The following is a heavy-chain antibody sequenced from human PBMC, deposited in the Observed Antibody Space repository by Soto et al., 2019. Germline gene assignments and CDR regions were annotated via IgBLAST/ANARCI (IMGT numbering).Heavy chain of an antibody. CDR2: ISAYNGNT. V-gene: IGHV1-18*04. CDR1: GYTFTSYS. Sequence: QVQLVQSGAEVKKPGASVKVSCKASGYTFTSYSISWVRQAPGQGLEWMGWISAYNGNTNYAQMLQGRVTMTTDTSTITAYMEPRSLRSHETAVYYCASDAPPADYWGQGTLVTVSS. J-gene: IGHJ4*02. CDR3: ASDAPPADY.